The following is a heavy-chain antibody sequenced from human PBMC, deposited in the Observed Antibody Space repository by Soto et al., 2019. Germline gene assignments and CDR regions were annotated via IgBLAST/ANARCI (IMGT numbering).Heavy chain of an antibody. D-gene: IGHD6-19*01. V-gene: IGHV3-23*01. CDR3: AKCSPRYSSGLKAYYFDY. J-gene: IGHJ4*02. Sequence: EVQLLESGGGLVQPGGSLRLSCAASGFTFSSYAMSWVGKAPGKGLEWVSTISGSGGSTYYADSVKGRFTISRDNSKNTLYLQVNSLRAEDTAVYYCAKCSPRYSSGLKAYYFDYWGQGTLVTVSS. CDR1: GFTFSSYA. CDR2: ISGSGGST.